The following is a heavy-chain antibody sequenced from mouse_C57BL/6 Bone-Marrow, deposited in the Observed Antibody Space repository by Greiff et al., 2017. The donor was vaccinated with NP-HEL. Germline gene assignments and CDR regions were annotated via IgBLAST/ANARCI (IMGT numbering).Heavy chain of an antibody. J-gene: IGHJ4*01. V-gene: IGHV1-5*01. Sequence: EVQLQQSGTVLARPGASVKMSCKTSGYTFTSYWMHWVKQRPGQGLEWIGAIYPGNSDTSYNQKFKGKAKLTAVTSASTAYMELSSLTNEDSAVYYCTKHYYGSSYDYAMDYWGQGTSVTVSS. CDR2: IYPGNSDT. CDR3: TKHYYGSSYDYAMDY. D-gene: IGHD1-1*01. CDR1: GYTFTSYW.